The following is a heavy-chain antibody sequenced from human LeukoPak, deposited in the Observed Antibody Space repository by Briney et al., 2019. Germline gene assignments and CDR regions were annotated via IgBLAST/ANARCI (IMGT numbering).Heavy chain of an antibody. Sequence: GGSLRLSCAASGFTFSSYSMNWVRQAPGKGLEWVSSISSSSSYMYYADSVKGRFTISRDNAKNSLYLQMNSLRAEDTAVYYCARGNIDYYDSSGPSAFDIWGQGTMVTVSS. V-gene: IGHV3-21*01. J-gene: IGHJ3*02. CDR3: ARGNIDYYDSSGPSAFDI. CDR1: GFTFSSYS. D-gene: IGHD3-22*01. CDR2: ISSSSSYM.